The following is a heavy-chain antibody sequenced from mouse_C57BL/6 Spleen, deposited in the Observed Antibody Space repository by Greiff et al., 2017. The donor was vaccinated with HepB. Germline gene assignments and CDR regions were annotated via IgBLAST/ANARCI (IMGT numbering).Heavy chain of an antibody. D-gene: IGHD1-1*01. CDR1: GYTFTDYY. V-gene: IGHV1-26*01. Sequence: EVQLQQSGPELVKPGASVKISCKASGYTFTDYYMNWVKQSHGKSLEWIGDINPNNGGTSYNQKFKGKATLTVDKSSSTAYMELRSLTSEDSAVYYCARGFYYYGRGGPYYFDYWGQGTTLTVSS. CDR3: ARGFYYYGRGGPYYFDY. J-gene: IGHJ2*01. CDR2: INPNNGGT.